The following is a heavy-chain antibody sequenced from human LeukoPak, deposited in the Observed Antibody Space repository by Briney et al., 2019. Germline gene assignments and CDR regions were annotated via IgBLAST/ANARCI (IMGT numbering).Heavy chain of an antibody. V-gene: IGHV3-74*01. Sequence: GGSLRLSCAASGNYWMHWVRQAPGRGLVWVSHINSDGSWTSYADSVKGRFTISKDNAKNTVYLQMNSLRAEDTAVYYCVSFYETYWGRGTLVTVSS. CDR3: VSFYETY. D-gene: IGHD2/OR15-2a*01. J-gene: IGHJ4*02. CDR2: INSDGSWT. CDR1: GNYW.